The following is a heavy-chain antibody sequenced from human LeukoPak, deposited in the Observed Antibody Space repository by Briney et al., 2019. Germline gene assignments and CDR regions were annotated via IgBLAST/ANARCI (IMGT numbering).Heavy chain of an antibody. CDR1: GGTFSSYA. CDR2: IIPIFGTA. CDR3: ARDSYYYDSSLRH. D-gene: IGHD3-22*01. V-gene: IGHV1-69*05. Sequence: GASVKVSCKASGGTFSSYAISWVRQAPGQGLEWMGRIIPIFGTANYAQKFQGGVTITTDESTSTAYMELSSLRSEDTAVYYCARDSYYYDSSLRHWGQGTLVTVSS. J-gene: IGHJ1*01.